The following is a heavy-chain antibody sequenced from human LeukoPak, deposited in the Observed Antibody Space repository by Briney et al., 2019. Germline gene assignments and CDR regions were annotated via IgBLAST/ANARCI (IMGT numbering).Heavy chain of an antibody. Sequence: TPSETLSLTCAVSGYSISNGYHWVWIRQPPGRGLEWIGSLYHSDSAYYNTSLRSRVSMSVDTSKNQFSLTLSFVTAADTAVYYCARQHDSYYYYYIDVWGSGTTVTVSS. CDR1: GYSISNGYH. CDR3: ARQHDSYYYYYIDV. CDR2: LYHSDSA. V-gene: IGHV4-38-2*01. J-gene: IGHJ6*03.